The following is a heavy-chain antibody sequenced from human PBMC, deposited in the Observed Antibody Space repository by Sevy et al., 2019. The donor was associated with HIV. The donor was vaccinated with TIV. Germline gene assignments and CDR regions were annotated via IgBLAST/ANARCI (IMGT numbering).Heavy chain of an antibody. Sequence: GGSLRLSCAASGFTFSSYAMHWVRQAPGKGLEWVAVISYDGSNKDYADSVKGRFTISRDNSKNTLYLQMNSLRAEDTAVYYCTRGPLFGYDILTGYYDYWGQGTLVTVSS. V-gene: IGHV3-30-3*01. CDR2: ISYDGSNK. D-gene: IGHD3-9*01. J-gene: IGHJ4*02. CDR1: GFTFSSYA. CDR3: TRGPLFGYDILTGYYDY.